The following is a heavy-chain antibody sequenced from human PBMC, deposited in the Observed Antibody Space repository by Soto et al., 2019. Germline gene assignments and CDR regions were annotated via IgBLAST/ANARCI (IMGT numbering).Heavy chain of an antibody. CDR2: ISSSSSYI. V-gene: IGHV3-21*01. J-gene: IGHJ4*02. D-gene: IGHD2-15*01. CDR1: GFTFSSYS. Sequence: GSLSLSCAASGFTFSSYSMNWVRQAPGKGLEWVSSISSSSSYIYYADSVKGRFTISRDNAKNSLYLQMNSLRAEDTAVYYCARSVGYCSGGSCYSDPTLFDYWGQGTQVTVSS. CDR3: ARSVGYCSGGSCYSDPTLFDY.